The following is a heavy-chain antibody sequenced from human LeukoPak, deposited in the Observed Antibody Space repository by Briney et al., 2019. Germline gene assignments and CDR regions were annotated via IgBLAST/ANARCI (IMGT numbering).Heavy chain of an antibody. J-gene: IGHJ4*02. D-gene: IGHD2-2*02. Sequence: SVKVSCKASGGTSSSYAISWVRQAPGQGLEWMGGIIPIFGTANYAQKFQGRVMITADESTSTAYMELSSLRSEDTAVYYCARGVSLGYCSSTSCYRFDYWGQGTLVTVSS. CDR2: IIPIFGTA. CDR1: GGTSSSYA. CDR3: ARGVSLGYCSSTSCYRFDY. V-gene: IGHV1-69*13.